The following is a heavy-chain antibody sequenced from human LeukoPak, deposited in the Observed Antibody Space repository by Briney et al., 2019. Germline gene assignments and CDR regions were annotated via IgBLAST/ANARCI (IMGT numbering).Heavy chain of an antibody. J-gene: IGHJ4*02. V-gene: IGHV3-9*01. Sequence: ETGGSLRLSCAASGFTFSSYSMNWVRQAPGKGLEWVSGISWNSGSIGYADSVKGRFTISRDNAKNSLYLQMNSLRAEDTALYYCAKGSSYYYDSSGYYSGPDYWGQGTLVTVSS. CDR1: GFTFSSYS. CDR2: ISWNSGSI. D-gene: IGHD3-22*01. CDR3: AKGSSYYYDSSGYYSGPDY.